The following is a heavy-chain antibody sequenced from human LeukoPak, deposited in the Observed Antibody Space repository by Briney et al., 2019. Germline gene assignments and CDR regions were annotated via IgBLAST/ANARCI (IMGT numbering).Heavy chain of an antibody. V-gene: IGHV3-48*02. CDR3: ARQYDFWSGEDAFDI. Sequence: GSLRLSCAASGFTFSSYAMNWVRQAPGKGLEWVSYISSSSSTIYYADSVKGRFTISRDNAKNSLYLQMNSLRDEDTAVYYCARQYDFWSGEDAFDIWGQGTMVTVSS. J-gene: IGHJ3*02. D-gene: IGHD3-3*01. CDR1: GFTFSSYA. CDR2: ISSSSSTI.